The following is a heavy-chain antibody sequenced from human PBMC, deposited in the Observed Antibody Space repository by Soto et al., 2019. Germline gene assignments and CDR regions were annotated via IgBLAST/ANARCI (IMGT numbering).Heavy chain of an antibody. D-gene: IGHD5-18*01. J-gene: IGHJ5*02. CDR1: GLTLSPYA. CDR3: AKGPYSYEPDWFDP. CDR2: ISASGGST. Sequence: GGSLRLSCVASGLTLSPYAMSWVRQAPGKGLEWVSSISASGGSTYYADSVKGRFTISRDNSKNTLFLQMNSLRAEDTAVYYCAKGPYSYEPDWFDPWGQGTLVTVSS. V-gene: IGHV3-23*01.